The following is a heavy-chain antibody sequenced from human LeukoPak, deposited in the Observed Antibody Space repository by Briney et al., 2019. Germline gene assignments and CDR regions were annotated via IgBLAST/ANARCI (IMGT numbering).Heavy chain of an antibody. V-gene: IGHV1-18*01. CDR3: AREDRHMNWFDP. CDR2: ISAYNGNT. CDR1: GYTFTSYG. Sequence: ASVKVACKASGYTFTSYGISWVRQAPGQGLEWMGWISAYNGNTNYAQKLQGRVTMTTDTSTSTAYMELRSLRSDDTAVYYCAREDRHMNWFDPWGQGTLVTVSS. J-gene: IGHJ5*02.